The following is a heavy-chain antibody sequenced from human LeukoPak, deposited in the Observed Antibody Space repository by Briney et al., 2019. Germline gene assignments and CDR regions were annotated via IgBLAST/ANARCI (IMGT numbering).Heavy chain of an antibody. J-gene: IGHJ4*01. V-gene: IGHV4-34*01. Sequence: PSETLSLTCAVYGGSFSGYYWNWIRQPPGKGLEWIGEINHSGNANYSPSLKSRVTMSVDTSKNQFSLKLTSVTAADTAVYYCARGVVDTRIFNFWGHGVFVTVFS. CDR1: GGSFSGYY. CDR3: ARGVVDTRIFNF. CDR2: INHSGNA. D-gene: IGHD1-14*01.